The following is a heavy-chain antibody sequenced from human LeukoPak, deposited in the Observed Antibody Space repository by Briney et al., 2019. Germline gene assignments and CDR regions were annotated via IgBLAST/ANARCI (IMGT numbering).Heavy chain of an antibody. D-gene: IGHD5-12*01. CDR2: IWYAESST. CDR3: AKNIWALVAAPFDY. J-gene: IGHJ4*02. V-gene: IGHV3-33*06. CDR1: GFIFNSYG. Sequence: GRSLRPSCAASGFIFNSYGIHWVRQAPGKGLEWVAVIWYAESSTYYTDSVKGRFTISRDNSKKTVYLQMNSLRAEDTAVYYCAKNIWALVAAPFDYWGQGTLVTVSS.